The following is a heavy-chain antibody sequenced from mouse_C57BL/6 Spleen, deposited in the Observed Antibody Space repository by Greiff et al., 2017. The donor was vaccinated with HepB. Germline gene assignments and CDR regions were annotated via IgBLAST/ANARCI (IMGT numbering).Heavy chain of an antibody. D-gene: IGHD1-1*01. CDR3: ARAFLYYGSADY. CDR1: GYTFTSYW. Sequence: VQLQQSGAELVKPGASVKMSCKASGYTFTSYWITWVKQRPGQGLEWIGDIYPGSGSTNYNEKFKSKATLTVDTSSSTAYMQLSSLTSEDSAVYYCARAFLYYGSADYWGQGTTLTVSS. CDR2: IYPGSGST. J-gene: IGHJ2*01. V-gene: IGHV1-55*01.